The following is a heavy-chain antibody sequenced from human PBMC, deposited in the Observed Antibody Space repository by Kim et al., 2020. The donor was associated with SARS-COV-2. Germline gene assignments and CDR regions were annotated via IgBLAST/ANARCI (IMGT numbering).Heavy chain of an antibody. CDR1: GGSFSGYY. V-gene: IGHV4-34*01. Sequence: SETLSLTFAVYGGSFSGYYWSWIRQPPGRGLEWIGEINHSGSTNYIPSLKSRVTISLDTSKNQFSLKLNSVTAADTAVYYCARGLGYYDSSGYYAYWGQGTLVTVSS. CDR3: ARGLGYYDSSGYYAY. D-gene: IGHD3-22*01. J-gene: IGHJ4*02. CDR2: INHSGST.